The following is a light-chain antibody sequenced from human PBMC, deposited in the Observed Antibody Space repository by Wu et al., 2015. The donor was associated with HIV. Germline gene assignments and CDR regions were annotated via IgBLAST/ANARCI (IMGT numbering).Light chain of an antibody. V-gene: IGKV3-20*01. Sequence: VMTQSPGTLSLSPGEGASISCKSSQTIVRDQLAWYQQRPGQAPRVLVYDVFTRATGISDRFRGTGSGTDFTHSIDRVEPEDVGVYYCHQYSSSFTFGGGTKVEIE. CDR2: DVF. CDR3: HQYSSSFT. CDR1: QTIVRDQ. J-gene: IGKJ4*01.